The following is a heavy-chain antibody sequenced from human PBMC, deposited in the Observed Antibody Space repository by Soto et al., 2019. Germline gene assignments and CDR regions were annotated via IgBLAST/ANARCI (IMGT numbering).Heavy chain of an antibody. D-gene: IGHD3-3*01. CDR3: ARQHYDFWSGYYSYYYYGMDV. V-gene: IGHV5-51*01. Sequence: PGESLKISCKGSGYSFTIYWIGWVLQMPGKGLEWMGIIYPGDSDTRYSPSFQGQVTISADKSISTAYLQWSSLKASDTAMYYCARQHYDFWSGYYSYYYYGMDVWGQGTTVTVSS. J-gene: IGHJ6*02. CDR1: GYSFTIYW. CDR2: IYPGDSDT.